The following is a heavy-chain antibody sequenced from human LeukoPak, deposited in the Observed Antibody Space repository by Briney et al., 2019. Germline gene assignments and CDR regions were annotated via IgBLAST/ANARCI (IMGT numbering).Heavy chain of an antibody. V-gene: IGHV4-31*03. J-gene: IGHJ4*02. CDR2: IYYSGST. Sequence: SETLSLTCTVSGGSISSGCYYWSWIRQHPGKGLEWIGYIYYSGSTYYNPSLKSRVTISVDTSKNQFSLKLSSVTAADTAVYYCARVNSSGPALDYWGQGTLVTVSS. CDR1: GGSISSGCYY. CDR3: ARVNSSGPALDY. D-gene: IGHD3-22*01.